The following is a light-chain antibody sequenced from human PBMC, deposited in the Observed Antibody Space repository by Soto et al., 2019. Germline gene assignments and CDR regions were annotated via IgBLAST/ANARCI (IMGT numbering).Light chain of an antibody. CDR3: SSYAGGNNLL. CDR1: SSDVGGYNY. V-gene: IGLV2-8*01. CDR2: EVS. Sequence: QSALTQPPSASGSPGQSLTISCTGTSSDVGGYNYVSWYQQHPGKAPKLMIYEVSERPSGVPDRFSGSKSGNTASLTVSGLQADDEADYYCSSYAGGNNLLFGGGTKLTVL. J-gene: IGLJ2*01.